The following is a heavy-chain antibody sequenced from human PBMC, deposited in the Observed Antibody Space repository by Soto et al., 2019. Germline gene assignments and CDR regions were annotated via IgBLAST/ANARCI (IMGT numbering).Heavy chain of an antibody. D-gene: IGHD3-16*01. Sequence: QVQLVESGGGVVQPGTSLRLSCAEPRLIFSSYDMHWVRQAPGKGLEWVALIWSDGSRGFYADSVKGRFTISRDNSENILYLQMNLLRGEDTAVYYCAGEPKGGAYDMDVWGQGTTVTVSS. CDR1: RLIFSSYD. CDR3: AGEPKGGAYDMDV. CDR2: IWSDGSRG. V-gene: IGHV3-33*01. J-gene: IGHJ6*02.